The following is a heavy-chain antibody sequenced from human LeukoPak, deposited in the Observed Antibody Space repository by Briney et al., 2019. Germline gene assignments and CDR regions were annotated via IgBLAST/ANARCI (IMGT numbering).Heavy chain of an antibody. D-gene: IGHD5-24*01. CDR2: INTNTGNP. CDR1: GYTFTSYA. CDR3: AREWGRDGYNFLDY. J-gene: IGHJ4*02. Sequence: ASVKVSCKASGYTFTSYAMNWVRRAPGQGLEWMGWINTNTGNPTYAQGFTGRFVFSLDTSVSTAYLQISSLKAEDTAVYYCAREWGRDGYNFLDYWGQGTLVTVSS. V-gene: IGHV7-4-1*02.